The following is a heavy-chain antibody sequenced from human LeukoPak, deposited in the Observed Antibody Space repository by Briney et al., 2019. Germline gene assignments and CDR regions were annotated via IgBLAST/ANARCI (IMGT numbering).Heavy chain of an antibody. Sequence: PGGSLRLSCAASGFTFSSYEMNWVRQAPGKGLEWVSHISSSGSTIYYADSVKGRFTISRDNAKNSLYLQMNSLRAEDTAVYYCARGGSYYEIDYWGQGTLVTVSP. J-gene: IGHJ4*02. CDR2: ISSSGSTI. CDR3: ARGGSYYEIDY. V-gene: IGHV3-48*03. D-gene: IGHD1-26*01. CDR1: GFTFSSYE.